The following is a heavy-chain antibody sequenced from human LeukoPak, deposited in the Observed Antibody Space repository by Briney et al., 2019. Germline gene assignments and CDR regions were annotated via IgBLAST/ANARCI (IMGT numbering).Heavy chain of an antibody. CDR3: AREVDGYNYGIDY. CDR2: INPNSGGT. J-gene: IGHJ4*02. CDR1: GYTFTSYG. V-gene: IGHV1-2*02. Sequence: ASVKVSCKASGYTFTSYGISWVRQAPGQGLEWMGWINPNSGGTNYAQKFQGRVTMTRDTSISTAYMELSRLRSDDTAVYYCAREVDGYNYGIDYWGQGTLVTVSS. D-gene: IGHD5-24*01.